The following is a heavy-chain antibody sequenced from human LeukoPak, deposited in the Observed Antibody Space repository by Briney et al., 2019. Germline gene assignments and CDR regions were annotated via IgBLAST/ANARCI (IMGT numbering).Heavy chain of an antibody. V-gene: IGHV3-21*01. CDR2: ISSSSSYI. D-gene: IGHD6-19*01. J-gene: IGHJ6*03. Sequence: GGSLRLSSAASGFTFSSYEMNWVRQAPGKGLEWVSSISSSSSYIYYADSVKGRFTISGDNAKNSLYLQMNSLRAEDTAVYYCARRPGGYSSGWYGDYYMDVWGKGSTVTVSS. CDR1: GFTFSSYE. CDR3: ARRPGGYSSGWYGDYYMDV.